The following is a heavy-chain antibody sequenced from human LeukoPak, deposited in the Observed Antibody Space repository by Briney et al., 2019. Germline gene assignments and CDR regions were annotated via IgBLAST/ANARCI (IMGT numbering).Heavy chain of an antibody. CDR3: VRGSRWLQYAFDY. CDR2: ISSGGNAI. J-gene: IGHJ4*02. CDR1: GFTFSDYY. V-gene: IGHV3-11*04. Sequence: PGGSLRLSCAASGFTFSDYYMSWIRQAPGKGLEWISYISSGGNAILYTDSVQGRFTTSRDNAKDSLLLQMSSLRDDDTAVYYCVRGSRWLQYAFDYWGQGILVTVSS. D-gene: IGHD5-24*01.